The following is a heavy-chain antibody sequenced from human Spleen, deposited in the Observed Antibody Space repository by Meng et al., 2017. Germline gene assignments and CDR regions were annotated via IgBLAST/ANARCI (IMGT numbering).Heavy chain of an antibody. CDR2: IRVGNDET. CDR1: GYTFTDYD. Sequence: QVQLVQSGAEVKKPGASVKVSCKASGYTFTDYDVNWVRQAAGQGLEWMGWIRVGNDETHYSQKFQGRVTISRDTSASTAYMELSSLRSEDTAIYYCARDLNGDRGIYFDYWGQGTLVTVSS. J-gene: IGHJ4*02. V-gene: IGHV1-3*01. D-gene: IGHD3-10*01. CDR3: ARDLNGDRGIYFDY.